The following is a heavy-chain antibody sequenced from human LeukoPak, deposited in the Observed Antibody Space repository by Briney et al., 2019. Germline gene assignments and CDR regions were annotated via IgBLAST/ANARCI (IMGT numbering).Heavy chain of an antibody. V-gene: IGHV3-21*01. CDR1: GFTFSSYS. CDR2: ISSSSSYI. Sequence: PGGSLRLSCAASGFTFSSYSMNWVRQAPGKGLEWVSSISSSSSYIYYADSVKGRFTISRDNARNTLYTQMNSLRAEDTAVYYCVRGCSSTSCYPFDYWGQGTLVTVSS. J-gene: IGHJ4*02. CDR3: VRGCSSTSCYPFDY. D-gene: IGHD2-2*01.